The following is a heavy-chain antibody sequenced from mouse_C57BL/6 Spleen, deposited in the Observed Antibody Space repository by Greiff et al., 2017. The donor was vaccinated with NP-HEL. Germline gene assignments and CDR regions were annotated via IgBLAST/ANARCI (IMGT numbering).Heavy chain of an antibody. V-gene: IGHV5-4*01. CDR2: ISDGGSYT. CDR3: AREEGTDYFDY. Sequence: EVQRVESGGGLVKPGGSLKLSCAASGFTFSSYAMSWVRQTPEKRLEWVATISDGGSYTYYPDNVKGRFTISRDNAKNNLYLQMSHLKSEDTAMYYCAREEGTDYFDYWGQGTTLTVSS. J-gene: IGHJ2*01. CDR1: GFTFSSYA. D-gene: IGHD4-1*01.